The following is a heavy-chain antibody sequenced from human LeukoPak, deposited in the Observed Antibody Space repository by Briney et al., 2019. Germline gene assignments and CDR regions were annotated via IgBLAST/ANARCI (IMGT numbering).Heavy chain of an antibody. Sequence: PSETLSLTRTVSGGSISSYYWSWIRQPAGKGLEWIGRIYTSGSTNYNPSLKSRVTMSVDTSKNQFSLKLSSVTAADTAVYYCARNPYYYDSSGYYYYYYYMDVWGKGTTVTVSS. CDR1: GGSISSYY. CDR3: ARNPYYYDSSGYYYYYYYMDV. D-gene: IGHD3-22*01. V-gene: IGHV4-4*07. CDR2: IYTSGST. J-gene: IGHJ6*03.